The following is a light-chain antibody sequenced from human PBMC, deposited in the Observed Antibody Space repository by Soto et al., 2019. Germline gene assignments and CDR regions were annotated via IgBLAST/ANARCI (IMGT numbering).Light chain of an antibody. V-gene: IGKV3-20*01. CDR1: QSVSSF. J-gene: IGKJ5*01. Sequence: EIVLTQSPATLSLSPGERATLSCRASQSVSSFLVWYQQKPGQAPRLLMYGASNRATGIPDRFSGTGSGTDFTLTISRLEPEDFAVYYCQQYGSSPYTFGLGTRLEIK. CDR2: GAS. CDR3: QQYGSSPYT.